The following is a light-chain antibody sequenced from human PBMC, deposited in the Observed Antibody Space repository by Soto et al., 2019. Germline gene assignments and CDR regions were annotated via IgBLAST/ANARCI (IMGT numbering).Light chain of an antibody. V-gene: IGKV3-11*01. CDR2: DAS. Sequence: DIVLTQSPATVSLSPGEGATLSCRASQSVNTYLAWYQQKTGQAPRLLIYDASNRATGIPARFSGTGSGTDFTLAISSLEPEDFAVYYCQQRSTWPHTFGPGTKVEI. CDR3: QQRSTWPHT. J-gene: IGKJ3*01. CDR1: QSVNTY.